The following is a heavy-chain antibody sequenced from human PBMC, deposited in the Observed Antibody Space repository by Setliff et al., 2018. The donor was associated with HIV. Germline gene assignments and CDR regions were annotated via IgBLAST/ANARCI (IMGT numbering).Heavy chain of an antibody. V-gene: IGHV1-69*10. CDR2: VITILDIT. CDR1: GGTSNTYA. Sequence: SVKVSCKASGGTSNTYAINWVRQAPGQGLEWMGQVITILDITSYAQKFQGRVTITADESTNTMYMELSGLRSEDTAVYYCAGPRGDEAFDIWGQGTMVTVSS. CDR3: AGPRGDEAFDI. J-gene: IGHJ3*02. D-gene: IGHD3-10*01.